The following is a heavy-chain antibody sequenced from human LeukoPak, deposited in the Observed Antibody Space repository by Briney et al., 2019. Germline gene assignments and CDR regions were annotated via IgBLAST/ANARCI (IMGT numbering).Heavy chain of an antibody. Sequence: GESLKISCKGAGYRFTSDWIGWVRQVAGKGLECMGIIYPGDSEARYSPSIEGQVTISVDNSISTAYLQWSSLKASASAMYSCARHRVEGLDVWGQGTTVTVSS. CDR1: GYRFTSDW. CDR2: IYPGDSEA. D-gene: IGHD5-24*01. V-gene: IGHV5-51*01. CDR3: ARHRVEGLDV. J-gene: IGHJ6*02.